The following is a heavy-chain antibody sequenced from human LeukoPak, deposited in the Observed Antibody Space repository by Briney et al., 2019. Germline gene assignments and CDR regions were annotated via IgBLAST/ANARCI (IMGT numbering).Heavy chain of an antibody. CDR3: VRSHSIHNYHYGIDV. J-gene: IGHJ6*02. V-gene: IGHV3-64*01. CDR2: ISSIGISP. D-gene: IGHD3-3*01. Sequence: GGSLRPSCAASGFTFSDFAMHCLRQAPGKVLEYASTISSIGISPYYANSVKGRFTISRDNSKNTLYLQMGRLRADDTAVYYCVRSHSIHNYHYGIDVWGHGTTVTVSS. CDR1: GFTFSDFA.